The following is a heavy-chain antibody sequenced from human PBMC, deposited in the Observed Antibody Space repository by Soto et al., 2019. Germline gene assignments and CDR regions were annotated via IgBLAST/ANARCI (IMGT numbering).Heavy chain of an antibody. Sequence: QITLMESGPPLVKPTQTLTLTCTFSGFSLSTGGVGVGWIRQPPGKALEWLALIYWDDDKRYSPSLRSRLTITKDTSKNPVVLTMTNMDPVDTATYYCTHSRCGGDCLQSYSSHYYYGMDVWGQGTTVTVSS. CDR3: THSRCGGDCLQSYSSHYYYGMDV. V-gene: IGHV2-5*02. D-gene: IGHD2-21*02. CDR2: IYWDDDK. J-gene: IGHJ6*02. CDR1: GFSLSTGGVG.